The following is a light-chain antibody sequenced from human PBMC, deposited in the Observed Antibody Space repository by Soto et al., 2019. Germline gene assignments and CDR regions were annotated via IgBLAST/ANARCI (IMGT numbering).Light chain of an antibody. V-gene: IGLV2-14*01. CDR3: SSYTSSSTRF. CDR2: DVS. Sequence: QSVLTQPASVSGSPGQSITISCTGTSSDVGGYNYVSWYQQHPGKAPKLMIYDVSNRPSGVSNRFSGSKSGNTASLTISGLQAEDEADYCCSSYTSSSTRFFGTGTKVTVL. CDR1: SSDVGGYNY. J-gene: IGLJ1*01.